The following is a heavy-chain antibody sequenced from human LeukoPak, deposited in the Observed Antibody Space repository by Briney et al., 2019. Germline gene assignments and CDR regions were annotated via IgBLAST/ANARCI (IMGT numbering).Heavy chain of an antibody. J-gene: IGHJ4*02. D-gene: IGHD2-2*02. CDR3: AIGGDSTTSCYRCFNY. Sequence: GESLKVSCKGSGYSFTNYWIGWVRQMPGKGLEWMGIIYPGDSDTRYSPSFQGQVTISADKSISTASLQWSSLKASDTAMYYCAIGGDSTTSCYRCFNYWGRGTLVTVSS. CDR1: GYSFTNYW. CDR2: IYPGDSDT. V-gene: IGHV5-51*01.